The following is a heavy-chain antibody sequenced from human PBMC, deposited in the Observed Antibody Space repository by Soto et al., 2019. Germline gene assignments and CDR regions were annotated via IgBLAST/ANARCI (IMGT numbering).Heavy chain of an antibody. Sequence: EVQLVQSGGGLVQPGGSLRLSCAASGFTFSDYWMHWVRQGPGKGLVWVSRINGDESSTSYADSVKGRFTISRDNAKNTLYLQMNSLRAEDTAVYYCARRAQIPGLAYWGQGTLVTVSS. J-gene: IGHJ4*02. V-gene: IGHV3-74*01. CDR1: GFTFSDYW. D-gene: IGHD2-2*02. CDR2: INGDESST. CDR3: ARRAQIPGLAY.